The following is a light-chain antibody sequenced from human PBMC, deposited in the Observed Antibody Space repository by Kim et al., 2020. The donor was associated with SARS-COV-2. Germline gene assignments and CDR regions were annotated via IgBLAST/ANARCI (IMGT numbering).Light chain of an antibody. CDR2: DAS. Sequence: EVVLTQSPGTLSLSPGERATLSCRASQSVSNNYLTWYQQKPGQAPRLFIYDASPRMTGIPDRFSGSGSGTDFTLTISRLEPEDFALYYCQQYGSSPYTFGQDTKLEI. V-gene: IGKV3-20*01. J-gene: IGKJ2*01. CDR1: QSVSNNY. CDR3: QQYGSSPYT.